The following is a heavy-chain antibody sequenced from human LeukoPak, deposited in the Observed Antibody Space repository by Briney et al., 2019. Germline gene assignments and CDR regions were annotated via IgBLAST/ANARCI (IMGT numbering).Heavy chain of an antibody. J-gene: IGHJ6*03. V-gene: IGHV3-7*01. CDR3: ASPSLYSNYAVHYMDV. Sequence: GGSLRLSCAASGFTFSDYWMSWVRQAPGKGLEWVANIKQDGSEKYYVDSVKGRFTISGDNAKNSLYLQMNSLRAEDTAVYYCASPSLYSNYAVHYMDVWGKGTTVTVSS. CDR2: IKQDGSEK. D-gene: IGHD4-11*01. CDR1: GFTFSDYW.